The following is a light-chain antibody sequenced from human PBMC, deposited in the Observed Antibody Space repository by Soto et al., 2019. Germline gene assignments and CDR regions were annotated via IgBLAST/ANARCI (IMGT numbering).Light chain of an antibody. Sequence: QSALTQPPSASGSPGQSVTISCTGTSSDVGRYNYVSWYQHHPGKAPKLMTYEVTKRPSGVPDRFSGSKSGNTASLTVSGLQAEDDADYYCCSYAGSNNYVVFGGGTKLTVL. J-gene: IGLJ2*01. CDR1: SSDVGRYNY. CDR2: EVT. V-gene: IGLV2-8*01. CDR3: CSYAGSNNYVV.